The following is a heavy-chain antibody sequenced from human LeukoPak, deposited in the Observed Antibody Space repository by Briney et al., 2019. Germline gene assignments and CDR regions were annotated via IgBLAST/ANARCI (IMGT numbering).Heavy chain of an antibody. D-gene: IGHD3-22*01. CDR2: IKEDGSEE. V-gene: IGHV3-7*01. CDR1: GGSFRGYF. CDR3: ARDWLAGNPYHAFDL. J-gene: IGHJ3*01. Sequence: ETLSLTCAVYGGSFRGYFWGWVRQTPGKGLECVANIKEDGSEEYYVDSVKGRFSISRDNAKNSLYLQMNSLRAEDTAVYYCARDWLAGNPYHAFDLWGKGTMVTVSS.